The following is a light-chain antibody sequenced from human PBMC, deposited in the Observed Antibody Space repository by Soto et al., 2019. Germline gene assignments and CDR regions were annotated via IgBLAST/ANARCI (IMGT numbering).Light chain of an antibody. CDR1: QTISNW. J-gene: IGKJ1*01. Sequence: DIQKTQSPSTLSASVGDRVSITCRASQTISNWLAWYQQKPGKAPKLLIYKASTLESGVPSRFSGSRSGTEFTLTISSLQPDDFATYYCQHYNSYSEAFGQGTKVDIK. CDR2: KAS. V-gene: IGKV1-5*03. CDR3: QHYNSYSEA.